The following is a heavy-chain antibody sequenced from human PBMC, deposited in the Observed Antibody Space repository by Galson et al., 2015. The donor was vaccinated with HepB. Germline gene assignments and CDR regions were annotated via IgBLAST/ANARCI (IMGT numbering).Heavy chain of an antibody. J-gene: IGHJ5*02. CDR1: GDSVSSNTAA. CDR2: TYYKSKGDN. Sequence: CAISGDSVSSNTAAWSWVRQSPSRGLEWLGRTYYKSKGDNDYAVSVKSRIAINPDTSKNQFSLQLNSVPPEDTAVYYCAREPYGSGSADHWFDPWGQGILVTVSS. V-gene: IGHV6-1*01. CDR3: AREPYGSGSADHWFDP. D-gene: IGHD3-10*01.